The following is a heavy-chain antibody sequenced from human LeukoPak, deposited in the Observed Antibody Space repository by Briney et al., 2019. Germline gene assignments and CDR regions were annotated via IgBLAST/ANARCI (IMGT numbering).Heavy chain of an antibody. D-gene: IGHD3-3*01. CDR3: ARYDFWSGYYSFDP. CDR1: GGSISSYY. Sequence: SETLSLTCTVSGGSISSYYWSWIRQPAGKGLEWIGRIYTSGSTNYNPSLKSRVTMSVDTSKNQFSLKLSSVTAADTAVHYCARYDFWSGYYSFDPWGQGTLVTVSS. CDR2: IYTSGST. J-gene: IGHJ5*02. V-gene: IGHV4-4*07.